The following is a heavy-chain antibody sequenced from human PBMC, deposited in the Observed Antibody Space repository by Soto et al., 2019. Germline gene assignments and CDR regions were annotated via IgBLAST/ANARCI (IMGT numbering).Heavy chain of an antibody. V-gene: IGHV3-30*18. CDR1: GFTFSSYV. CDR3: AKDYAYYDSSGSDAFDI. D-gene: IGHD3-22*01. Sequence: GGSLRVSCAASGFTFSSYVMHWVRQAPGKGLEWVAVISYDGSNKYYADSVKGRFTISRDNSKNTLYLQMNSLRAEDTAVYYCAKDYAYYDSSGSDAFDIWRQGTTVPAS. J-gene: IGHJ3*02. CDR2: ISYDGSNK.